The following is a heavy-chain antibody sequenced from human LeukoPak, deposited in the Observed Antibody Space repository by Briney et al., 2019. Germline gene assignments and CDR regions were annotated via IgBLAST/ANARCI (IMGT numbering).Heavy chain of an antibody. CDR1: GGSISSSNW. CDR3: ARKSRGYSGSYDY. V-gene: IGHV4-4*02. J-gene: IGHJ4*02. CDR2: IHHSGST. D-gene: IGHD1-26*01. Sequence: PSGTLSLTCAVSGGSISSSNWWSWVRQPPGKGLEWIGEIHHSGSTNYNPSLKSRVTISVDKSKNQFSLKLSSVTAADTAVYYCARKSRGYSGSYDYWGQGTLVTVSS.